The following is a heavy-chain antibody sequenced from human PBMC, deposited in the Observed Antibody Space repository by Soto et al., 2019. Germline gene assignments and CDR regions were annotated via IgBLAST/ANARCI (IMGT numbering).Heavy chain of an antibody. Sequence: ASVKVSCKASGYTFTSYYMHWVRQAPGQGLEWMGIINPSGGSTSYAQKFQGRVTMTRDTSTSTVYMELSSLRSEDTAVYYCARERGIVGATIENDAFDIWGQGTMVTVSS. J-gene: IGHJ3*02. CDR1: GYTFTSYY. CDR2: INPSGGST. D-gene: IGHD1-26*01. V-gene: IGHV1-46*01. CDR3: ARERGIVGATIENDAFDI.